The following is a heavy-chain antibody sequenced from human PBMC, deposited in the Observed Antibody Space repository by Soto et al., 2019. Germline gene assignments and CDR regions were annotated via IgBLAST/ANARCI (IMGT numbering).Heavy chain of an antibody. V-gene: IGHV3-23*01. D-gene: IGHD2-2*01. Sequence: GGSLRLSCAASGFTFSSDAMSWVRQAPGKGLEWFSAISGSGGSTYYADSVKGWFTISRDNSKNTLYLQMNSLRAEDTAVYYCAKNGNIVVVPAAPDYWGQGTLVTVSS. J-gene: IGHJ4*02. CDR3: AKNGNIVVVPAAPDY. CDR1: GFTFSSDA. CDR2: ISGSGGST.